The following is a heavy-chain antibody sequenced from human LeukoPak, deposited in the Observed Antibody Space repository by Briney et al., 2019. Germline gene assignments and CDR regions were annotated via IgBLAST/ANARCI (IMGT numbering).Heavy chain of an antibody. CDR2: IYPGDSDT. Sequence: GESLKISCKGSGYSFAINWIGWVRQMPGKGPEWMGVIYPGDSDTRYSPSFQGQVTISADMSINTAYLQWSSLKASDTAMYYCARSSDYVFDYWGQGTLVTVSS. CDR3: ARSSDYVFDY. D-gene: IGHD4-17*01. CDR1: GYSFAINW. J-gene: IGHJ4*02. V-gene: IGHV5-51*01.